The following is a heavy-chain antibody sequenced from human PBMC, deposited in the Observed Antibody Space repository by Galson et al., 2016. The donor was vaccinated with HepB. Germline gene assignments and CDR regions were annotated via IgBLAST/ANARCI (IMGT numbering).Heavy chain of an antibody. J-gene: IGHJ3*02. CDR2: INQDGSEK. V-gene: IGHV3-7*03. D-gene: IGHD2-8*01. CDR1: GFTFRNYW. Sequence: SLRLSCADSGFTFRNYWMTWIRQAPGKGLEWVANINQDGSEKQYVDSVKGRFTISRDNSKNMLFLQMNSLRAEDTAVYYCAKAMAGKDVFDIWGQGTMVTVSS. CDR3: AKAMAGKDVFDI.